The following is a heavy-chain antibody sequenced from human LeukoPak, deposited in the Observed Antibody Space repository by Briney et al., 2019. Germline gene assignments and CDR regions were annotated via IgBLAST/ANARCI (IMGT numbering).Heavy chain of an antibody. CDR1: GFTFRNYG. Sequence: GRSLRLSCTASGFTFRNYGMNWVRQAPGKGLEWVAGICYGGSNKDYVDSVKGRFTIARDNSKNTLYLEINSLAVEDASFYYWAGGRGGGVNWGSDYWGQGTQVTVSS. CDR2: ICYGGSNK. D-gene: IGHD3-16*01. V-gene: IGHV3-33*01. CDR3: AGGRGGGVNWGSDY. J-gene: IGHJ4*02.